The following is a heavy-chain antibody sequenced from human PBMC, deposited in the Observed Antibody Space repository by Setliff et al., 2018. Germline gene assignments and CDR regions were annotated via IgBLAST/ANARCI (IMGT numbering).Heavy chain of an antibody. V-gene: IGHV3-73*01. J-gene: IGHJ6*03. CDR2: IRSKANSYAT. CDR1: GFTFSGSA. CDR3: ARSPRPPTSLDYVDV. D-gene: IGHD2-2*01. Sequence: PGGSLRLSCAASGFTFSGSAMHWVRQASGKGLEWVGRIRSKANSYATAYAASVKGRFTISRDDSKNTAYLQMNSLRAEDTAVYYCARSPRPPTSLDYVDVWGDGTMVTVSS.